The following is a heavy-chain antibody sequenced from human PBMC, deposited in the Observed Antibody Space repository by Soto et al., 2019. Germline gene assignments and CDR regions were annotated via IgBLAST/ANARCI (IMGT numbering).Heavy chain of an antibody. CDR2: SSYNGGT. D-gene: IGHD3-22*01. CDR3: ESRRLEVVCRGFDL. J-gene: IGHJ4*02. CDR1: TGSTSFSNSD. Sequence: AETLSLTCTVSTGSTSFSNSDLVRIRQPPGKGLQWIGSSSYNGGTFYNPSLRGRVIITFDKAKKHSARQVSSVTAADTTVYVCESRRLEVVCRGFDLWGQGSPVTVSS. V-gene: IGHV4-39*02.